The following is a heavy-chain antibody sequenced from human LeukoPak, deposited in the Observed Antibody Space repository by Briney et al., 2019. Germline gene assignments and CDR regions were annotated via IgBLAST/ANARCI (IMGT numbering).Heavy chain of an antibody. CDR2: IKSKTDGGTT. Sequence: GGSLRLSCAASGFTFSNAWMSWVRQAPGKGLEWVGRIKSKTDGGTTDYAAPVKGRFTISRDDSKNTLYLQMNSLKTEDTAAYYCTTGIIAAAGGDYWGQGTLVTVSS. D-gene: IGHD6-13*01. CDR1: GFTFSNAW. J-gene: IGHJ4*02. CDR3: TTGIIAAAGGDY. V-gene: IGHV3-15*01.